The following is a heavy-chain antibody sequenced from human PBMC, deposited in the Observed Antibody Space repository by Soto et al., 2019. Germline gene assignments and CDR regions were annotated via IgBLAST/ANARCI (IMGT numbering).Heavy chain of an antibody. V-gene: IGHV1-18*01. CDR1: GYTFTSYG. Sequence: ASVKVSCKASGYTFTSYGISWVRQAPGQGLEWMGWMSANNGNTNYAQKFQGRVTMTTDTSTSTAYMELRSLRSDDTAVYYCARVPSWSGYYYYFDYWGQGTLVTVSS. J-gene: IGHJ4*02. CDR2: MSANNGNT. CDR3: ARVPSWSGYYYYFDY. D-gene: IGHD3-3*01.